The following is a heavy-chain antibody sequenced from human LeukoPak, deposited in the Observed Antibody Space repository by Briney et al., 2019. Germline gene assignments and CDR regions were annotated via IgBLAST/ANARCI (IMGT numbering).Heavy chain of an antibody. Sequence: GGSLRLSCAASGFTFSSYEMNWVRQAPGKGLEWVSYISSSGSTIYYADSVKGRFTISRDNAKNSLYLQMNSLRAEDTAVYHCASPRYYDSSGYFDYWGQGTLVTVSS. J-gene: IGHJ4*02. D-gene: IGHD3-22*01. CDR1: GFTFSSYE. CDR3: ASPRYYDSSGYFDY. V-gene: IGHV3-48*03. CDR2: ISSSGSTI.